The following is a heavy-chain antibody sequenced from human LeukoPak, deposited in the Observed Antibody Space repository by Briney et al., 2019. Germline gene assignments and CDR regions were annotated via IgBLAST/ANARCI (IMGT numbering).Heavy chain of an antibody. D-gene: IGHD2-2*02. Sequence: PGGSLRLSCAASGFTFSSYSMNWVRQAPGKGLEWVSSISSSSSYIHYADSVKGRFTISRDNAKNSLYLQMNSLRAEDTAVYYCARAWGYCSSTSCYNMDYWGQGTLVTVSS. CDR3: ARAWGYCSSTSCYNMDY. J-gene: IGHJ4*02. CDR1: GFTFSSYS. CDR2: ISSSSSYI. V-gene: IGHV3-21*01.